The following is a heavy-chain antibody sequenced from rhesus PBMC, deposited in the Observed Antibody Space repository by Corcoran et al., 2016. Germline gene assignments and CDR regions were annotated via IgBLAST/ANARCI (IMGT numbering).Heavy chain of an antibody. J-gene: IGHJ4*01. Sequence: QVQLQESGPGLVKPSETLSLTCPVSDASIGSSYWTWISTPPGKGLEWIGPIASTSPAPNSPPSLKSRVTISKDTSKNQCSLKLNSVTAADTAVYYCARYWRLVNYYFDYWGQGVLVTVSS. CDR3: ARYWRLVNYYFDY. CDR2: IASTSPAP. CDR1: DASIGSSY. V-gene: IGHV4-81*01. D-gene: IGHD2-2*01.